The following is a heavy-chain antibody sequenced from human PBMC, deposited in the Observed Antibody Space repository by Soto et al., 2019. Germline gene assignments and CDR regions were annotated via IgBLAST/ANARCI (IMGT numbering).Heavy chain of an antibody. J-gene: IGHJ4*02. CDR2: IYYSGST. CDR1: GGSISSGDYY. CDR3: ARAWASGYDDDYFDY. Sequence: QVQLQESGPGLVKPSQTLSLTCTVSGGSISSGDYYWSWIRQPPGKGLSWIGYIYYSGSTYYNPSLKSRVTISVDTSTNQFSLKLSSVTAADTAVYYCARAWASGYDDDYFDYWGQGTLVTVSS. D-gene: IGHD5-12*01. V-gene: IGHV4-30-4*01.